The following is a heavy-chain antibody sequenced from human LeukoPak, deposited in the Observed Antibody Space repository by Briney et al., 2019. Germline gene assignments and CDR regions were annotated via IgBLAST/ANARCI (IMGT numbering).Heavy chain of an antibody. CDR1: GGTFSSYA. V-gene: IGHV1-18*01. J-gene: IGHJ4*02. Sequence: ASVKVSCKASGGTFSSYAISWVRQAPGQGLEWMGRISAYNGNTNYAQKLQGRVTMTTDTSTSTAYMELRSLRSDDTAVYYCARVRDSSGWYYFDYWGQGTLVTVSS. CDR2: ISAYNGNT. CDR3: ARVRDSSGWYYFDY. D-gene: IGHD6-19*01.